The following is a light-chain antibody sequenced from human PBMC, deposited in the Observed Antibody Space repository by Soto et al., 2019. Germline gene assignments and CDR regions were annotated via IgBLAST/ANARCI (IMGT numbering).Light chain of an antibody. J-gene: IGLJ1*01. CDR3: ISYTVSRSYV. V-gene: IGLV2-14*01. CDR2: SVS. CDR1: SSDIGTYDH. Sequence: VLTQPASVSGSPGQSITISCSGTSSDIGTYDHVAWFQQFPGKTPKLMIYSVSNRPSGVSYRFSGSKSGNTASLTISGLQAEDEADYYCISYTVSRSYVFGTGTQLTVL.